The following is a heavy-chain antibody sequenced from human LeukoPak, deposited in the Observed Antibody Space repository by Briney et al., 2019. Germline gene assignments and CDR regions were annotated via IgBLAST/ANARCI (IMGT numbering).Heavy chain of an antibody. Sequence: GGSLRLSCAACGFTVSSNCMSWDRQAPGKGLEWVSVIYSGGSTYYADSVKGRFTISRDSSKNTLYLQMNSLRAEDTAVYYCARESRFPGLDPWGQGPLVTVSS. CDR2: IYSGGST. V-gene: IGHV3-53*01. CDR3: ARESRFPGLDP. CDR1: GFTVSSNC. J-gene: IGHJ5*02.